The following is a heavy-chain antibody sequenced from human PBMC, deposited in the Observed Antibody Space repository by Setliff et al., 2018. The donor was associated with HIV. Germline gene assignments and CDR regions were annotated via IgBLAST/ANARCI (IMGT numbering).Heavy chain of an antibody. D-gene: IGHD3-16*01. V-gene: IGHV3-15*01. J-gene: IGHJ4*02. CDR1: GFTFSNAW. Sequence: GGSLRLSCAASGFTFSNAWMSWVRQAPGKGLEWVGRIKSKTDGGTTDYAAPVKGRFTISRDDSKNTLYLQMNSLKTEDTAVYYCSAPAVGWGVAFDYWGQGTLVTVSS. CDR2: IKSKTDGGTT. CDR3: SAPAVGWGVAFDY.